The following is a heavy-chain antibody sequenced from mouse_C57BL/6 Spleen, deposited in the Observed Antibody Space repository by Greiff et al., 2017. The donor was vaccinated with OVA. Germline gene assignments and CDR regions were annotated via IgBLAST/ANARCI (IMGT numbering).Heavy chain of an antibody. CDR1: GYAFTNYL. CDR2: INPGSGGT. V-gene: IGHV1-54*01. CDR3: ERYGSRRYYYDY. Sequence: VQLQQSVAELVRPGTSVKVSCKASGYAFTNYLIEWVKQRPGQGLEWIGVINPGSGGTNYNEKFKGKATLTADKSSSTAYMQLSSLTSEDSAVYFCERYGSRRYYYDYWGQGTTLTVSS. D-gene: IGHD1-1*01. J-gene: IGHJ2*01.